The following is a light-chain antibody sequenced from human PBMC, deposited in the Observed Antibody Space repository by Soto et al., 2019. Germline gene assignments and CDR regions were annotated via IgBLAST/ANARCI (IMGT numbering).Light chain of an antibody. Sequence: EIVXTQSPGTLSLSPGERATISCRAGQSIRNNYLAWYQQKPGQAPRLLMYGASNRPTGIPDRFSGSGSGTDFTLTISRLEPEDFAVYYCQQYGTSPPRTFGQGTKVDIK. CDR1: QSIRNNY. J-gene: IGKJ1*01. V-gene: IGKV3-20*01. CDR3: QQYGTSPPRT. CDR2: GAS.